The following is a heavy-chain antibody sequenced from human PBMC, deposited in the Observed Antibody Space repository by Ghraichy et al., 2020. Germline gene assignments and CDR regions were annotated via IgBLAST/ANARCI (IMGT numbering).Heavy chain of an antibody. CDR3: TDFVH. CDR2: VKSSSDGGGA. V-gene: IGHV3-15*01. Sequence: GGSLRLSCATYRFTFTDAWMSWVRQAPGRGLQWVARVKSSSDGGGADYAAPVKGRVIISRDDSEKRLYLQMNGLRTDDSAVYYCTDFVHWGQGTLVTVSS. J-gene: IGHJ4*02. CDR1: RFTFTDAW.